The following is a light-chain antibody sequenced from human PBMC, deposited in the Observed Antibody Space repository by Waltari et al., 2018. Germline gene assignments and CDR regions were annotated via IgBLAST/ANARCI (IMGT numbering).Light chain of an antibody. V-gene: IGKV2-30*01. CDR1: QSLVDNHGKTH. J-gene: IGKJ3*01. Sequence: DAVMTQSPLSLAISPGQSASISCRSSQSLVDNHGKTHLDWYQQKPGQPPRRLIYEVSNQDSGVPARFSVSGAATDFILKISRVEAEDVGVYYCGQGTHLPFTFGPGTKLEIK. CDR3: GQGTHLPFT. CDR2: EVS.